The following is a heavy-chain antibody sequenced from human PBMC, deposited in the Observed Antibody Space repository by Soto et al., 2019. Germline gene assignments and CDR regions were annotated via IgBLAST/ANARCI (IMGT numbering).Heavy chain of an antibody. CDR3: ARGPYDSTGYFSAFDI. V-gene: IGHV4-31*03. CDR1: GGSISSGGYY. Sequence: SETLSLTCTVSGGSISSGGYYWSWIRQHPGKGLEWIGYIYYSGSTYYNPSLKSRVTISVDGSKSQFSLRLSSVTASDTAMYYCARGPYDSTGYFSAFDIWGQGTMVTVSS. J-gene: IGHJ3*02. D-gene: IGHD3-22*01. CDR2: IYYSGST.